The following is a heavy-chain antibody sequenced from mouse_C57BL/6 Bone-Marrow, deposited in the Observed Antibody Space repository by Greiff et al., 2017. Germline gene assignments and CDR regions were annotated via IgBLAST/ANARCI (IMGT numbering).Heavy chain of an antibody. CDR2: IDPSDSYT. Sequence: QVQLQQPGAELVKPGASVKLSCKASGYTFTSYWMQWVKQRPGQGLEWIGEIDPSDSYTNYNQKFKGKATLTVDTSSSTAYMQLSSLTSEDSAVYYCARHLDGYYFDDWGQGTTLTVSS. V-gene: IGHV1-50*01. CDR3: ARHLDGYYFDD. CDR1: GYTFTSYW. J-gene: IGHJ2*01.